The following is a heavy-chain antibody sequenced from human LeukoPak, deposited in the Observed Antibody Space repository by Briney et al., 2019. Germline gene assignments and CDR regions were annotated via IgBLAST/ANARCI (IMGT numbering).Heavy chain of an antibody. V-gene: IGHV3-23*01. CDR2: ITQSGRST. CDR1: GFMFGTSA. Sequence: GGSLRLSCAASGFMFGTSAMSWVRQAPGKGLEWVSGITQSGRSTFYADSVKGRFTIYSDYSKNVLYLEMASPRVEDTAVYYCAKRTPLPLLRGPIGDWGQGTLVIVSS. CDR3: AKRTPLPLLRGPIGD. J-gene: IGHJ4*02. D-gene: IGHD3-10*01.